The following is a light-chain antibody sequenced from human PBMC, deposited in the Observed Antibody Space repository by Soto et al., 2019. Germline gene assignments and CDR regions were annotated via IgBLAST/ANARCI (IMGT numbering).Light chain of an antibody. CDR2: IAS. V-gene: IGKV1-39*01. Sequence: DIPMTQSPSSLSASVGDRVTITCRASQSITNYLNWYQQKPGQAPTLLIYIASSLQIVVPSRFSGSGSGTDFNLTISSLEPEAFATYYCQQNYSFPRTFGQGTKVEIK. CDR3: QQNYSFPRT. J-gene: IGKJ1*01. CDR1: QSITNY.